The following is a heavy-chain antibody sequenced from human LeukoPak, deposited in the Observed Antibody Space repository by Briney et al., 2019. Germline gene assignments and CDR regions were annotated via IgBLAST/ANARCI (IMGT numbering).Heavy chain of an antibody. CDR3: ARDGTAPGLYFDL. J-gene: IGHJ4*01. V-gene: IGHV3-7*01. D-gene: IGHD6-13*01. Sequence: GESLKISCAVSGFTFTDYWMNWVRQAPGEGLGWVASIKQDGGEKSYVDSVKGRFTISRDNAKRSLYLQMTSLRAEDTAVYYCARDGTAPGLYFDLWGQGTLVAVSP. CDR1: GFTFTDYW. CDR2: IKQDGGEK.